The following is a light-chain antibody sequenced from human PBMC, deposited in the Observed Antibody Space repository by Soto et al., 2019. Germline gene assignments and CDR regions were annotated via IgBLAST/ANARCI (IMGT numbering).Light chain of an antibody. CDR1: QSVSSY. CDR3: QQRSDGPAFT. Sequence: EIVLTQSPATLSLSPGERATLSCRASQSVSSYLAWYQQKPGQAPRLLIYDSFNRATGIPARFSGSGSGTDFTLTIRSLEAEDFAVYYCQQRSDGPAFTFGQGTKLEIK. J-gene: IGKJ2*01. CDR2: DSF. V-gene: IGKV3-11*01.